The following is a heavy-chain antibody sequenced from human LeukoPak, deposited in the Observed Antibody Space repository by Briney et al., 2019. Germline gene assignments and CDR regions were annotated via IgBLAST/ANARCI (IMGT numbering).Heavy chain of an antibody. J-gene: IGHJ3*02. V-gene: IGHV3-48*03. CDR3: ARRSSAWYALDI. D-gene: IGHD2-15*01. CDR1: GFMSRSHE. CDR2: ISAGGSIT. Sequence: GGSLRLSCEASGFMSRSHEVNWVRQPPGRGLEWISYISAGGSITYYADSVKGRFTISRDNAKSSLYLQMINLRVEDTAFYYCARRSSAWYALDIWGQGTMVSVSP.